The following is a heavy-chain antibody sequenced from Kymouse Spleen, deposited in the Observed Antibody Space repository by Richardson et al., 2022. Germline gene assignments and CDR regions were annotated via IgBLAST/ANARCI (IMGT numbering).Heavy chain of an antibody. V-gene: IGHV3-9*01. J-gene: IGHJ4*02. CDR3: AKAHDYSNDYFDY. Sequence: EVQLVESGGGLVQPGRSLRLSCAASGFTFDDYAMHWVRQAPGKGLEWVSGISWNSGSIGYADSVKGRFTISRDNAKNSLYLQMNSLRAEDTALYYCAKAHDYSNDYFDYWGQGTLVTVSS. CDR2: ISWNSGSI. D-gene: IGHD4-11,IGHD4-11*01. CDR1: GFTFDDYA.